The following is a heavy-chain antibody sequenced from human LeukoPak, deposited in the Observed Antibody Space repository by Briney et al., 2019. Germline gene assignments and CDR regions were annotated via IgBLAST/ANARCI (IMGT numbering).Heavy chain of an antibody. CDR1: GFNVNSNY. J-gene: IGHJ6*02. V-gene: IGHV3-53*01. CDR2: LYSGGIT. D-gene: IGHD3-10*01. CDR3: ARVDYGSGTYYDNPSYYYGMDV. Sequence: PGGSLRLSCAASGFNVNSNYMSWVRQAPGKGLEWLSVLYSGGITYYSDSVKGRFTISRDNSENTLFLEMNSLRTEDTAVYYCARVDYGSGTYYDNPSYYYGMDVWGQGTTVTVSS.